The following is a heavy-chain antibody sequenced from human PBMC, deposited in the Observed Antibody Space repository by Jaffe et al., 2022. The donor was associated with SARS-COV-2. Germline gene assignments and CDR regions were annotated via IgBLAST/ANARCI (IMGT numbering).Heavy chain of an antibody. CDR1: GYTFTSYD. CDR2: MNPNSGNT. Sequence: QVQLVQSGAEVKKPGASVKVSCKASGYTFTSYDINWVRQATGQGLEWMGWMNPNSGNTGYAQKFQGRVTMTRNTSISTAYMELSSLRSEDTAVYYCARGPYCTNGVCYDYYYYYGMDVWGQGTTVTVSS. D-gene: IGHD2-8*01. CDR3: ARGPYCTNGVCYDYYYYYGMDV. V-gene: IGHV1-8*01. J-gene: IGHJ6*02.